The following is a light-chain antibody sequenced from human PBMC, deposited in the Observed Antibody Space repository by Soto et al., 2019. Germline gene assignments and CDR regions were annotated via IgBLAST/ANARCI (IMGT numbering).Light chain of an antibody. J-gene: IGKJ1*01. V-gene: IGKV1-5*03. CDR3: QQYNSYAWR. CDR1: QSISNW. Sequence: DIQMTQSPSTLSASVGDRVTITCRASQSISNWLAWYQQKPGKAPKLLIYKASSLESGVPSRFSGSGSKTEFTLTISSLQPDDFSTYYCQQYNSYAWRFGQGTKVEIK. CDR2: KAS.